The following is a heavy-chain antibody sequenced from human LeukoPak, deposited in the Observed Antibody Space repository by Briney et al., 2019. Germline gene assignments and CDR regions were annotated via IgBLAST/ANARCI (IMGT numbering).Heavy chain of an antibody. CDR2: ISSSGGST. J-gene: IGHJ5*02. CDR3: ASGMGYYYDSRGGNCFAP. CDR1: GFTFSDYA. Sequence: GGSLRLSCEVSGFTFSDYAMTWVRQAPGKGLEWVSAISSSGGSTYYADSVKGRFTISRDNSKNTLYLQMNSLRAEDTAVYYCASGMGYYYDSRGGNCFAPGGKGPLVTVSS. V-gene: IGHV3-23*01. D-gene: IGHD3-22*01.